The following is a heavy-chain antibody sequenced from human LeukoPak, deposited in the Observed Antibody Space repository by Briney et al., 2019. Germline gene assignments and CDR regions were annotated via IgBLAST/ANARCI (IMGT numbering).Heavy chain of an antibody. CDR1: GYSFTTYW. CDR2: IYPGTSNA. CDR3: ASGFSSSSGGQANWFDP. V-gene: IGHV5-51*01. Sequence: GESLKISCKASGYSFTTYWIGWVGQMPGKGLELMGIIYPGTSNASNSPSFQGQVTLSVDMSITTAYLQWSSLKASDTAMYYCASGFSSSSGGQANWFDPWGQGTLVTVSS. J-gene: IGHJ5*02. D-gene: IGHD6-6*01.